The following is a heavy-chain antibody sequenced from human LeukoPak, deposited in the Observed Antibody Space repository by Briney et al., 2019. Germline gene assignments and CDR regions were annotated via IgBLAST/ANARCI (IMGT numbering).Heavy chain of an antibody. V-gene: IGHV3-21*01. Sequence: GGSLRLSCVASGFIFSPSGMTWVRQAPGKGLEWVSTITSADYPSYTDSVKGRFIISRDNARNSVYLQMNSLRAEDTARYYCTRDGSAWSRDYWGQGALVTVSS. CDR3: TRDGSAWSRDY. J-gene: IGHJ4*02. CDR1: GFIFSPSG. D-gene: IGHD6-19*01. CDR2: ITSADYP.